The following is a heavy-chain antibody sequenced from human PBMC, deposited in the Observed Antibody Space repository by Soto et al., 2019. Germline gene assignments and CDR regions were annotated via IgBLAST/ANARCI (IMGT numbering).Heavy chain of an antibody. CDR2: IYHSAST. CDR3: VKVGQEGRNYFYYGMDV. CDR1: GDPMRSYY. J-gene: IGHJ6*02. V-gene: IGHV4-59*01. Sequence: QVQLQESGPGLVKPSETLSLTCTVSGDPMRSYYWSWIRQAPGKGLEWIGYIYHSASTNYNPSLEGRVTISIDTAKKQCSLKMSSVTAADTAVYYCVKVGQEGRNYFYYGMDVWGQGITVTVSS.